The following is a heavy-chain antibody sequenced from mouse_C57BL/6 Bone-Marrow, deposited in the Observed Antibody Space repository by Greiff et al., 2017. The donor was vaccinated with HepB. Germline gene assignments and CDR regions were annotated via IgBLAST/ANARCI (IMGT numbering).Heavy chain of an antibody. CDR2: IHPNSGST. CDR3: ARKKGHYAMDY. V-gene: IGHV1-64*01. J-gene: IGHJ4*01. CDR1: GYTFTSYW. Sequence: VQLQQPGAELVKPGASVKLSCKASGYTFTSYWMHWVKQRPGQGLEWIGMIHPNSGSTNYNEKFKSKATLTVDKSSSTAYMQLSSLTSEDSAVYYCARKKGHYAMDYWGQGTSVTVSS.